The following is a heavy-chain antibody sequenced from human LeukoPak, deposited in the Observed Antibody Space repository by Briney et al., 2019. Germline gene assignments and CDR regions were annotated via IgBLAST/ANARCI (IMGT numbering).Heavy chain of an antibody. J-gene: IGHJ4*02. CDR2: IRSSGSPI. CDR3: VSDPDALDF. CDR1: GFTFSSYS. V-gene: IGHV3-48*02. Sequence: GGSLRLSCAASGFTFSSYSMNWVRQAPGKGLGWVSYIRSSGSPIYYADSVRGRFTISRDNAKNSLYLQMNSLRDEDTAVYYCVSDPDALDFWGQGNPVTVSS.